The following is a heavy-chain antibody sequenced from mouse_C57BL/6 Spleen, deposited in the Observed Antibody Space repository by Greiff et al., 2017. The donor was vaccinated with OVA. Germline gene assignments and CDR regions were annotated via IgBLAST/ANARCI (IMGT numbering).Heavy chain of an antibody. D-gene: IGHD1-1*02. CDR3: ARKFAYYDGGYAMDY. Sequence: QVQLQQSGAELVKPGASVKISCKASGYAFSSYWMNWVKQRPGKGLEWIGQIYPGDGDTNYNGKFKGKATLTADKSSSTAYMQLSSLTSEDSAVYFCARKFAYYDGGYAMDYWGQGTSVTVSS. J-gene: IGHJ4*01. CDR2: IYPGDGDT. CDR1: GYAFSSYW. V-gene: IGHV1-80*01.